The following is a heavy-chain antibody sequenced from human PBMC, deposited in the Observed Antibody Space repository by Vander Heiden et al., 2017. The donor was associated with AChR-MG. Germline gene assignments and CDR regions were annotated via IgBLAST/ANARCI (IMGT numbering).Heavy chain of an antibody. CDR2: INTGNGNT. CDR1: GYTFINYA. Sequence: QVQLVQSGAEVKKPGASVKVSCKASGYTFINYAMHWVRQAPGKRLEWMGWINTGNGNTKYSQKFQGRLTITRDTSATTAYMELTSLRSEDSAVYYCTRGGDFDPWGQGTLVTVSS. V-gene: IGHV1-3*04. CDR3: TRGGDFDP. D-gene: IGHD1-26*01. J-gene: IGHJ5*02.